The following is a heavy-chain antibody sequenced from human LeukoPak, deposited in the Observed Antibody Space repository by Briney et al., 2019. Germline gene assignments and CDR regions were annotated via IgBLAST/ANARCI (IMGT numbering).Heavy chain of an antibody. V-gene: IGHV3-48*03. D-gene: IGHD3-16*01. CDR1: GFTFSSYE. Sequence: GGSLRLSCAASGFTFSSYELNWVRQAPGKGLEWVSYISTYGSTKYYADSVKGRFTISRDNAKNSLYLQLNSLRAEDTAVYYCAREALGGLDFYYFDYWGQGALVTVSS. CDR3: AREALGGLDFYYFDY. J-gene: IGHJ4*02. CDR2: ISTYGSTK.